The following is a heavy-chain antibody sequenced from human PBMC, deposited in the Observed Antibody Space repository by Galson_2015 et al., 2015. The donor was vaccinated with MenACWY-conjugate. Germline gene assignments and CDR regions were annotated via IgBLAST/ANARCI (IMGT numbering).Heavy chain of an antibody. D-gene: IGHD6-13*01. J-gene: IGHJ6*02. V-gene: IGHV5-51*01. CDR1: GSTFPKYW. Sequence: QSGAEVTEPGESLEISCKGSGSTFPKYWIAWVRQMPGKGLEWMGIIYPGDYDTRYSPSFQVQVTISADKSINTAYLQWSSLKASAPAMYYCARAAAATYYYYAMDVCGHGTTVPVSS. CDR3: ARAAAATYYYYAMDV. CDR2: IYPGDYDT.